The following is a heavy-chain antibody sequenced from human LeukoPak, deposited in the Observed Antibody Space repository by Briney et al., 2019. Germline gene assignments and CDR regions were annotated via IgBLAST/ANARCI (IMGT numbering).Heavy chain of an antibody. D-gene: IGHD2-2*01. CDR2: IIPIFGTA. CDR3: ARSFPYCSSTSCYDVGYYFDY. CDR1: GGTFSSYA. V-gene: IGHV1-69*13. Sequence: SVKVSCKASGGTFSSYAISWVQQAPGQGLEWMGGIIPIFGTANYAQKFQGRVTITADESTSTAYMELSSLRSEDTAVYYCARSFPYCSSTSCYDVGYYFDYWGQGTLVTVSS. J-gene: IGHJ4*02.